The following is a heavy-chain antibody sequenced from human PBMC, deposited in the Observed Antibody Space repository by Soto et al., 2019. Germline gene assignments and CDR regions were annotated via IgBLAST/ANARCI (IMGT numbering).Heavy chain of an antibody. V-gene: IGHV1-46*01. CDR3: ARDLAAAAY. D-gene: IGHD6-13*01. CDR2: XNPLHXSGST. Sequence: XSVKVSCKASGCIFTNYYIHWVRQAPGQGLEWMEIXNPLHXSGSTNYAQKXXGRVTVTXXKSKSTVYMELSSMRSDGTAVYYCARDLAAAAYWGQGTLVTVSS. CDR1: GCIFTNYY. J-gene: IGHJ4*02.